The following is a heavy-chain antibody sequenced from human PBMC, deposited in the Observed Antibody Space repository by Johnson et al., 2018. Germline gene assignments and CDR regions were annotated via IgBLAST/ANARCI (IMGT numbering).Heavy chain of an antibody. CDR3: AKVPITIFGVVRGYYYGMDV. J-gene: IGHJ6*02. D-gene: IGHD3-3*01. Sequence: VQLQESGGGLVQHGGSLRLSCTTSGFTFSSYAMSWVRQAPGKGLEWVSAISGSGGSTYYADSVKGRFTISRDNSKKTLYLQMDSLRAEDTAVYYCAKVPITIFGVVRGYYYGMDVWGQGTTVTVSS. CDR2: ISGSGGST. CDR1: GFTFSSYA. V-gene: IGHV3-23*01.